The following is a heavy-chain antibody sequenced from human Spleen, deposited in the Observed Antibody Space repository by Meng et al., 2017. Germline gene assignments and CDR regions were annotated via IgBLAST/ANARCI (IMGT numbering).Heavy chain of an antibody. V-gene: IGHV4-39*01. CDR3: VRSSGWVRTGFDP. CDR1: GGSISTSGYY. D-gene: IGHD6-19*01. Sequence: QPQLQESGPGLVKPSEALSLTGSVSGGSISTSGYYWGWIRQPPGKGLEWIGSIGHSGTTYYTTSLRRRVTVSIDTSKNQFSLEVTSVTAADTAVYYCVRSSGWVRTGFDPWGQGTLVTVSS. CDR2: IGHSGTT. J-gene: IGHJ5*02.